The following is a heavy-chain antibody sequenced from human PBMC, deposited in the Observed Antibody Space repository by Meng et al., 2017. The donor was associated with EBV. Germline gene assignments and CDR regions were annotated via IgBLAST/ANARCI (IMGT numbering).Heavy chain of an antibody. V-gene: IGHV1-18*01. CDR3: ARDGRLYDTPSPFDY. CDR1: GYTFTSYG. CDR2: ISAYNGNT. J-gene: IGHJ4*02. Sequence: VQWVKSGAEVKKPGASVKVSCKASGYTFTSYGISWVRQAPGQGLEWMGWISAYNGNTNYAQKLQGRVTMTTDTSTSTAYMELRSLRSDDTAVYYCARDGRLYDTPSPFDYWGQGTLVTVSS. D-gene: IGHD3-22*01.